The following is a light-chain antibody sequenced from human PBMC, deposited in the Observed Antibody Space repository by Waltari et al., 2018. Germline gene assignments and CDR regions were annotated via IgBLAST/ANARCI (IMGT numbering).Light chain of an antibody. CDR2: DAS. V-gene: IGKV1-33*01. Sequence: IQLTQSPSSLSASIGDRVTITCQASQAITNYLNWYQQKPGKAPKLLIHDASKLEAGVPSRFSGSQSGAHFTLTISGLQPEDVATYYCQRYDNLPMFAFGPGTTVHIK. CDR1: QAITNY. J-gene: IGKJ3*01. CDR3: QRYDNLPMFA.